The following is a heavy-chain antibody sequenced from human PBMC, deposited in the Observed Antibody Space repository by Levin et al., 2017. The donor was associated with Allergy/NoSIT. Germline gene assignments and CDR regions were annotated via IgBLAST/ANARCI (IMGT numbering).Heavy chain of an antibody. D-gene: IGHD1-26*01. CDR2: ISGSGGST. Sequence: GGSLRLSCAASGFTFSSYAMSWVRQAPGKGLEWVSAISGSGGSTYYADSVKGRFTISRANSKNTLYLQMNSLRAEDTAVYYCAKDRRIVGAHFDYWGQGTLVTVSS. J-gene: IGHJ4*02. CDR3: AKDRRIVGAHFDY. V-gene: IGHV3-23*01. CDR1: GFTFSSYA.